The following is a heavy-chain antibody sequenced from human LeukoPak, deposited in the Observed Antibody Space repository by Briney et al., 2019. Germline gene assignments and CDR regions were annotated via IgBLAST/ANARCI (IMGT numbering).Heavy chain of an antibody. CDR2: INHSGST. Sequence: SETLSLTCAVYGGSFSGYYRSWIRQPPGKGLEWIGEINHSGSTNYNPSLKSRVTISVDTSKNQFSLKLSSVTAADTAVYYCARGRVATYDFWSGQNYYYYMDVWGKGTTVTVSS. CDR3: ARGRVATYDFWSGQNYYYYMDV. CDR1: GGSFSGYY. V-gene: IGHV4-34*01. D-gene: IGHD3-3*01. J-gene: IGHJ6*03.